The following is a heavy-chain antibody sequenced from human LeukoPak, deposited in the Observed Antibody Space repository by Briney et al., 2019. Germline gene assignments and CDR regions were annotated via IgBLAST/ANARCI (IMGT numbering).Heavy chain of an antibody. Sequence: SETLSLTCTVSGGSISSYYWSWIRQPPGKGLEWIGYIYYSGSTNYNPSLKSRVTISVDTSKNQFSLKLSSVTAADTAVYYCARESSAIAVAGMGYYYYYMDVWGKGTTVTVSS. D-gene: IGHD6-19*01. CDR1: GGSISSYY. J-gene: IGHJ6*03. CDR3: ARESSAIAVAGMGYYYYYMDV. V-gene: IGHV4-59*12. CDR2: IYYSGST.